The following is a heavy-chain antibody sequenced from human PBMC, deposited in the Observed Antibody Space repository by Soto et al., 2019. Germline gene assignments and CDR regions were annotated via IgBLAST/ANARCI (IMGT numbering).Heavy chain of an antibody. V-gene: IGHV5-51*01. CDR3: ARQTTGYSFWSVLNWFDP. CDR2: IYPGDSDT. CDR1: GYSFTSYW. Sequence: CKGSGYSFTSYWIGWVRQMPGKGLEWMGIIYPGDSDTRYSPSFQGQVTISADKSISTAYLQWSSLKASDTAMYYCARQTTGYSFWSVLNWFDPWGQGTLVTVSS. D-gene: IGHD6-13*01. J-gene: IGHJ5*02.